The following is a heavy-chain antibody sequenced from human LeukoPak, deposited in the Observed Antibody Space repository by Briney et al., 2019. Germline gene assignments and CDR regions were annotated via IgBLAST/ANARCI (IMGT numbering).Heavy chain of an antibody. CDR2: IYYSGST. D-gene: IGHD5-18*01. CDR1: GDSISSYY. V-gene: IGHV4-59*01. J-gene: IGHJ4*02. CDR3: ARGSFSGIHLFPFDY. Sequence: SETLSLTCTVSGDSISSYYWSWIRQPPGKGLEWIGYIYYSGSTNYNLSLKRRVTISVDTSKNQFSVKLSSVTAADTAVYYCARGSFSGIHLFPFDYWGQGTLVTVSS.